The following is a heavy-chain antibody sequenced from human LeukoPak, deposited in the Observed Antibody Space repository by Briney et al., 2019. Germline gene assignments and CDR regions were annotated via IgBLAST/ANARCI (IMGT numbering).Heavy chain of an antibody. CDR3: ARDDTGFEY. CDR1: GFSISSAYH. J-gene: IGHJ4*02. Sequence: SETLSLTCSVSGFSISSAYHWGWIRHPPGGRLEWIGSISHTGVTYYNPSFKSRLTISLDTSKDQFSLQLTSVTAADTAMYYCARDDTGFEYWGQGIVVTVSS. CDR2: ISHTGVT. D-gene: IGHD1-1*01. V-gene: IGHV4-38-2*02.